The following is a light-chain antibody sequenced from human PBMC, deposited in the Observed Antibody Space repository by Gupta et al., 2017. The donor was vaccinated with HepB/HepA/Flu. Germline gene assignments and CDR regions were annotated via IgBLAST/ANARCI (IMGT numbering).Light chain of an antibody. CDR3: RQSLQTPRT. CDR2: LGS. Sequence: DIVMTQSPLSLPVTPGEPASISCRSSQSLLHSNGYNYLDWYLQKPGQSPQLLIYLGSNRASGVPDRFSGSGSGTXFTLKIXRVEAEDVGVYYCRQSLQTPRTFGXGTNVEIK. J-gene: IGKJ1*01. CDR1: QSLLHSNGYNY. V-gene: IGKV2-28*01.